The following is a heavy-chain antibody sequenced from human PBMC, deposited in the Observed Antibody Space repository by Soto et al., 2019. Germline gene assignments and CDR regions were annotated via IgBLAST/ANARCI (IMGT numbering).Heavy chain of an antibody. D-gene: IGHD2-2*02. CDR3: ARSLTEGYCTITGCYTRPLYGMDV. CDR1: GYTFTSYG. V-gene: IGHV1-18*04. Sequence: QVQLVQSGAEVKKPGASVKVSCKASGYTFTSYGISWVRQAPGQGLEWMGWISAYNGNTNYAQKLQGRVTMTTDTSTSTAYMELSRLTSDDTAVYYCARSLTEGYCTITGCYTRPLYGMDVWGQGTTVTVSS. J-gene: IGHJ6*02. CDR2: ISAYNGNT.